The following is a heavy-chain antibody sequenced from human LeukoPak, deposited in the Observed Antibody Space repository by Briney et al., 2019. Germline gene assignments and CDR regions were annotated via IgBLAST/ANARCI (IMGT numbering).Heavy chain of an antibody. CDR2: MNADGSEK. CDR1: GFIFSNYW. D-gene: IGHD3-22*01. CDR3: AKGGYYERPWYFDY. Sequence: GGSLRLSCVASGFIFSNYWMSWVRQVPGKGLEWVANMNADGSEKHYVDSVKGRFTISRENAKNSLYLQINSLRAEDTAVYYCAKGGYYERPWYFDYWGQGTLVTVSS. J-gene: IGHJ4*02. V-gene: IGHV3-7*02.